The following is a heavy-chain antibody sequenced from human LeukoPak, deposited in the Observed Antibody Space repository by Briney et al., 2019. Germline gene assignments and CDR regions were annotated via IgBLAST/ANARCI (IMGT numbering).Heavy chain of an antibody. CDR2: INGRGDNT. CDR1: GFTFSTYA. D-gene: IGHD3-16*01. V-gene: IGHV3-23*01. Sequence: GGSLRLSCAASGFTFSTYAMSWVRQTPGKGLEWVSAINGRGDNTYYADFVKGRFTISRDNSKSTVFLQMNSLRTEDTAVYYCAKDRVSPGFNLFDPWGQGTLVTVSS. J-gene: IGHJ5*02. CDR3: AKDRVSPGFNLFDP.